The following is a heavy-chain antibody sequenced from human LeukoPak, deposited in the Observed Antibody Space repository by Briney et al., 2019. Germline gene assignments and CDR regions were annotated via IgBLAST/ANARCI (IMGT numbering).Heavy chain of an antibody. V-gene: IGHV1-2*02. J-gene: IGHJ4*02. Sequence: ASVKVSCKASGYTFSDCYIHWVRQAPGQGLEYVGWITPKSGDTYSPQRFQGRVTMTRDASISTAYMELSSLRYDDTAVYFCARVRLADERAWAYWGQGTLVTVSS. CDR2: ITPKSGDT. CDR1: GYTFSDCY. D-gene: IGHD3-3*02. CDR3: ARVRLADERAWAY.